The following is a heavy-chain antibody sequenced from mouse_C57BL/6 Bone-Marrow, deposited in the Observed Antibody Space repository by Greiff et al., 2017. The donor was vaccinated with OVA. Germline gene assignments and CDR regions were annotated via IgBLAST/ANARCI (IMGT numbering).Heavy chain of an antibody. J-gene: IGHJ4*01. D-gene: IGHD6-1*01. Sequence: EVQLQQSGAELVRPGSSVKMSCKTSGYTFTSYGINWVKQRPGQGLEWIGYIYIGNGYTEYNGKFKGKATLTSDTSSSTAYMPLSSLTSEDSAIYFCARRGHGGSAMDYWGQGTSVTVSS. CDR1: GYTFTSYG. CDR2: IYIGNGYT. CDR3: ARRGHGGSAMDY. V-gene: IGHV1-58*01.